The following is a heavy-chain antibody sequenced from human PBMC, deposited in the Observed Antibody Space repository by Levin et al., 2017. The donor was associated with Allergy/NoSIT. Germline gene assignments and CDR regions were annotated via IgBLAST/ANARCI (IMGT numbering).Heavy chain of an antibody. J-gene: IGHJ5*02. D-gene: IGHD6-19*01. V-gene: IGHV3-30-3*01. Sequence: GESLKISCAASGFTFSSYAMHWVRQAPGKGLEWVAVISYDGSNKYYADSVKGRFTISRDNSKNTLYLQMNSLRAEDTAVYYCARERGEYSSGWSRNWFDPWGQGTLVTVSS. CDR1: GFTFSSYA. CDR3: ARERGEYSSGWSRNWFDP. CDR2: ISYDGSNK.